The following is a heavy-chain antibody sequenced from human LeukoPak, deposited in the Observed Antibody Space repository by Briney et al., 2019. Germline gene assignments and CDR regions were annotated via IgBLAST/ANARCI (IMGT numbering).Heavy chain of an antibody. CDR1: GYTFTSHY. D-gene: IGHD2-15*01. CDR2: IYPSGSRT. J-gene: IGHJ4*02. CDR3: ARELEAAAKNFDL. Sequence: ASVKVSCKASGYTFTSHYMHWVRQAPGHGPEWMGVIYPSGSRTVYAQNFQGRVSVTRDASTSTVYMELNSLRSEDTAMYHCARELEAAAKNFDLWGQGTLVTVSS. V-gene: IGHV1-46*01.